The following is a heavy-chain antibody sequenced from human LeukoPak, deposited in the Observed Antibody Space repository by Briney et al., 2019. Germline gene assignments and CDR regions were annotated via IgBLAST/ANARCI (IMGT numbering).Heavy chain of an antibody. J-gene: IGHJ4*02. CDR2: ISSSSRYI. CDR3: AKLLNDYGDYYFDY. CDR1: EFTFSDYS. D-gene: IGHD4-17*01. Sequence: PGGSLRLSCAASEFTFSDYSMNWVRQAPGKGLEWVASISSSSRYIYYADSVKGRFTISRDNSKNTLYLQMNNLRAEDTAVYYCAKLLNDYGDYYFDYWGQGTLVTVSS. V-gene: IGHV3-21*04.